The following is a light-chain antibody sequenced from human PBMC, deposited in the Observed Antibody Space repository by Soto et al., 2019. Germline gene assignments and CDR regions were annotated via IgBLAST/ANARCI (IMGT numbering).Light chain of an antibody. Sequence: EIVLTQSPGTLSLSPGERATLSCRASQSVSGSYLAWYQQKPGRAPKLLFYGASIRATGIPDRFSGSGSGTDFTLTISRLEPEDFAVFYCQQYGTSPETFGQGTKVEFK. J-gene: IGKJ1*01. V-gene: IGKV3-20*01. CDR1: QSVSGSY. CDR3: QQYGTSPET. CDR2: GAS.